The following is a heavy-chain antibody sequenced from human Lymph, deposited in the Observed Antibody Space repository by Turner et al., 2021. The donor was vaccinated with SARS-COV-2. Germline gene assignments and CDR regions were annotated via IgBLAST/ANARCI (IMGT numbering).Heavy chain of an antibody. CDR3: AKGVRGAMIVVVIPYFDY. V-gene: IGHV3-23*01. J-gene: IGHJ4*02. CDR2: ISGSGGDT. D-gene: IGHD3-22*01. Sequence: EVQLLESGGGLVQPGGSLSLPCAASGFTFSSYAMRWVRQAPGKGLEWVSAISGSGGDTYYADSVKGRFTISRDNSKNTLYLQMNSLRAEDTAVYYCAKGVRGAMIVVVIPYFDYWGQGTLVTVSS. CDR1: GFTFSSYA.